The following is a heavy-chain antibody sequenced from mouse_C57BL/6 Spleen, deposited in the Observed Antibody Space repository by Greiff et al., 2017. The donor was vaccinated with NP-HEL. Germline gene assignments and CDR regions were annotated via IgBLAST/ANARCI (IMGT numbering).Heavy chain of an antibody. D-gene: IGHD1-1*01. Sequence: VQLQQSGPDLVKPGASVKISCKASGYSFTGYFMNWVMQSHGKSLEWIGRINPYNGDTFYNQKFKGKATLTVDKSSSTAHMELRSLTSEDSAVYYCARTGPGYGSSYAMDYWGQGTSVTVSS. CDR2: INPYNGDT. V-gene: IGHV1-20*01. CDR3: ARTGPGYGSSYAMDY. CDR1: GYSFTGYF. J-gene: IGHJ4*01.